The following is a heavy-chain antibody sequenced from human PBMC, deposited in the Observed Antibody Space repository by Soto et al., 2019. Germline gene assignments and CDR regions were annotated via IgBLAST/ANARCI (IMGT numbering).Heavy chain of an antibody. CDR3: ASGYCSGGSCYPAY. Sequence: EVPLVESGGGLVQPGGSLRLSCAASGFTVSSNYMTWVRQAPGKGLEWVSVIDSGGRTYYADSVKGRFTISRDNSMNTLYLQMNSLRAEDTAVYYCASGYCSGGSCYPAYWGQGTLVTVSS. V-gene: IGHV3-66*01. CDR2: IDSGGRT. D-gene: IGHD2-15*01. CDR1: GFTVSSNY. J-gene: IGHJ4*02.